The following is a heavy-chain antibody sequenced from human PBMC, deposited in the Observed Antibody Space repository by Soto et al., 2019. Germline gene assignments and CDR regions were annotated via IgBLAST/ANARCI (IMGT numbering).Heavy chain of an antibody. J-gene: IGHJ6*02. CDR2: IIPIFGTA. CDR1: GGTFSSYA. V-gene: IGHV1-69*13. D-gene: IGHD2-15*01. Sequence: SVKVSCKASGGTFSSYAISWVRQAPGQGLEWMGGIIPIFGTANYAQKFQGRVTITADESTSTAYMELSSLRSEDTAVYYCARDLDCSGGSCYIFYGMDVWGQGTTVTVSS. CDR3: ARDLDCSGGSCYIFYGMDV.